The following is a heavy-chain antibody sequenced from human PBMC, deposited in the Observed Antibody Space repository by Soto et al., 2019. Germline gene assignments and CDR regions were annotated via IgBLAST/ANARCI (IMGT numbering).Heavy chain of an antibody. CDR2: IHHSGST. V-gene: IGHV4-4*02. Sequence: QMQLQESGPGLVKPSETLSLTCAVSSASIITEQRWTWVRQPPGKGLEWIGEIHHSGSTSNNPSPRSRVTMSVDKSQTQFSLNLNSVTAADTALYYCARSFGWYAIDHWGQGTLVIVSS. D-gene: IGHD6-19*01. CDR1: SASIITEQR. J-gene: IGHJ4*02. CDR3: ARSFGWYAIDH.